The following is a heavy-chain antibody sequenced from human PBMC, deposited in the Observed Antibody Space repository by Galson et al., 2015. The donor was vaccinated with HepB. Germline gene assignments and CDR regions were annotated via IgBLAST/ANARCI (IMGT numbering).Heavy chain of an antibody. J-gene: IGHJ6*02. Sequence: SLRLSCAASGFTFSSYSMNWVRQAPGKGLEWVSSISSSSSYIYYADSVKGRFTISRDNAKNSLYLQMNSLRAEDTAVYYCARDSDYYDSSGYYWDYYYGMDVWGQGTTVTVSS. CDR1: GFTFSSYS. CDR3: ARDSDYYDSSGYYWDYYYGMDV. V-gene: IGHV3-21*01. D-gene: IGHD3-22*01. CDR2: ISSSSSYI.